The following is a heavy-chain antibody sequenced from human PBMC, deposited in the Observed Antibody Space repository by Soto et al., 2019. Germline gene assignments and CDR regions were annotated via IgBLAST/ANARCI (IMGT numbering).Heavy chain of an antibody. CDR3: ARAQAMAPFDY. CDR2: INAYNGNT. D-gene: IGHD5-18*01. V-gene: IGHV1-18*01. CDR1: GYTFTSYG. J-gene: IGHJ4*02. Sequence: QVQLVQSGAEVKKPGASVKVSCKASGYTFTSYGISWVRQAPGQGLEWMGWINAYNGNTKYAQKLQGRVTMTTDTATSPAYLELRSLRSDDTAVYYCARAQAMAPFDYWGQGTLVTVSS.